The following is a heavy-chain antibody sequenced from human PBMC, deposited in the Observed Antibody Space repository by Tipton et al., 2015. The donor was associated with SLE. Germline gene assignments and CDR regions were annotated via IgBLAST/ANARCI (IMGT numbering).Heavy chain of an antibody. V-gene: IGHV4-34*01. Sequence: TLSLTCAVYGGSFSGYYWSWIRQPPGKGLEWIGEINHSGSTNYNPSLKSRVTMSVDTSKNQFSLKLSSVTAADTAVYYCAREWYYYDSSGYPDVWGQGP. D-gene: IGHD3-22*01. CDR3: AREWYYYDSSGYPDV. CDR2: INHSGST. J-gene: IGHJ6*02. CDR1: GGSFSGYY.